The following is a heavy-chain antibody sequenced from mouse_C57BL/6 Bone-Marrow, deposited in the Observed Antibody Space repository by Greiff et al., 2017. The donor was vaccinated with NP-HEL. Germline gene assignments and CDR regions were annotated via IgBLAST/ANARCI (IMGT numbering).Heavy chain of an antibody. V-gene: IGHV6-6*01. J-gene: IGHJ1*03. CDR3: TSPFITTVVATPYWYFDV. CDR2: IRNKANNHAT. Sequence: EVKVVESGGGLVQPGGSMKLSCAASGFTFSDAWMDWVRQSPEKGLEWVAEIRNKANNHATYYAESVKGRFTISRDDSKSSVYLQMNSLRAEDTGIYYCTSPFITTVVATPYWYFDVWGTGTTVTVSS. D-gene: IGHD1-1*01. CDR1: GFTFSDAW.